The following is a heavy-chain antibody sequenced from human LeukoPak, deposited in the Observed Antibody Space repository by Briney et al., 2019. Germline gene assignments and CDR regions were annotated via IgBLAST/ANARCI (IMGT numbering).Heavy chain of an antibody. CDR2: IGSDGKTA. J-gene: IGHJ4*02. CDR3: AKEDYDGSGSYYTH. V-gene: IGHV3-30*18. D-gene: IGHD3-10*01. CDR1: GLTFSRHG. Sequence: GGSLRLSCAASGLTFSRHGMHWVRQAPGKGLEWMAVIGSDGKTAVYADSVRGRFAISRDNTNNALYLQMNSLRGEDTAVYHCAKEDYDGSGSYYTHWGQGTLVSVSS.